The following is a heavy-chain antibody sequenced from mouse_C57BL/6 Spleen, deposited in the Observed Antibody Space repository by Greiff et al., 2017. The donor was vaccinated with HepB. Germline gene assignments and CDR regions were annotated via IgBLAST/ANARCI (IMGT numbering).Heavy chain of an antibody. D-gene: IGHD2-2*01. V-gene: IGHV1-69*01. J-gene: IGHJ3*01. Sequence: QVQLQQPGAELVMPGASVKLSCKASGYTFTSYWMHWVKQRPGQGLEWIGEIDPSDSYTNYNQKFKGKSTLTVDKSSSTAYMQLSSLTSEDSAVYYCAVYYGYGGSWFAYWGQGTLVTVSA. CDR3: AVYYGYGGSWFAY. CDR2: IDPSDSYT. CDR1: GYTFTSYW.